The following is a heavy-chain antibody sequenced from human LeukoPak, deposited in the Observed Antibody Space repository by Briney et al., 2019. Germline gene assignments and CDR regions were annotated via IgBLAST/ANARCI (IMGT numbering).Heavy chain of an antibody. J-gene: IGHJ4*02. CDR1: GFTFRNYG. V-gene: IGHV3-23*01. Sequence: QTGGSLRLSCAASGFTFRNYGMSWVRQAPGKGLEWVSLISGSGGSTYYADSVKGRFTISRDNSKNTLYLQMNSLRAEDTAVYYCANSHYYGSGSYYMTYYFDYWGQGTLVTVSS. CDR3: ANSHYYGSGSYYMTYYFDY. CDR2: ISGSGGST. D-gene: IGHD3-10*01.